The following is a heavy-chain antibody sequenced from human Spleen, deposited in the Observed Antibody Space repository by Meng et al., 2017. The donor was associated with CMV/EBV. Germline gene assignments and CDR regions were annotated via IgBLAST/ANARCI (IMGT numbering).Heavy chain of an antibody. Sequence: GESLKISCAASGFTFSNYGMSWVRQAPGKGLEWVSVISASGGSTYYADSVKGRFTISRDDSKNTLYLQMNTLRAEDTAVYYCAKGLNSGYDWGQGTLVTVSS. CDR2: ISASGGST. CDR3: AKGLNSGYD. D-gene: IGHD5-12*01. CDR1: GFTFSNYG. V-gene: IGHV3-23*01. J-gene: IGHJ4*02.